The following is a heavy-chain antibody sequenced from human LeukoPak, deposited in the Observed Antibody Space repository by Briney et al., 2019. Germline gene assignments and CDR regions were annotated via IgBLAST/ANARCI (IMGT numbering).Heavy chain of an antibody. CDR2: INPNSGGT. V-gene: IGHV1-2*02. Sequence: ASVKVSCKASGYTFTGYHMHWVRQAPGQGLEWMGWINPNSGGTNYAQKFQGRVTMTRDTSISTAYMELSRLRSDDTAVYYCARDPHIVVVTAMPPAEYFQHWGQGTLVTVSS. D-gene: IGHD2-21*02. CDR3: ARDPHIVVVTAMPPAEYFQH. CDR1: GYTFTGYH. J-gene: IGHJ1*01.